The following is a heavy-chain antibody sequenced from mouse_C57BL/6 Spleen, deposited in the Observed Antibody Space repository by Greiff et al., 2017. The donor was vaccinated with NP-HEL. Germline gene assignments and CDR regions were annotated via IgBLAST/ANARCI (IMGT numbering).Heavy chain of an antibody. J-gene: IGHJ3*01. D-gene: IGHD2-4*01. Sequence: VQLQQSGAELARPGASVKMSCKASGYTFTSYTMHWVKQRPGQGLEWIGYINPSSGYTKYNQKFKDKATLTADKSSSTAYMQLSSLTSEDSAVYYCARSDYYDVFAYWGQRTLVTVSA. CDR3: ARSDYYDVFAY. V-gene: IGHV1-4*01. CDR1: GYTFTSYT. CDR2: INPSSGYT.